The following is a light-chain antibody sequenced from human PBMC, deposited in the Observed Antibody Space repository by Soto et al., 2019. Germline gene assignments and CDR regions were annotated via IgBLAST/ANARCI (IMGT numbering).Light chain of an antibody. CDR3: QHYGSSPPFT. J-gene: IGKJ3*01. Sequence: EIVLTQSPGTLSLSPGERATLSCRASQSVSNSKIAWYQQKPGQAPRLLIYGVSSRVSGTPERFSGSGSGTDFTLTISSLEPEDFAVYYCQHYGSSPPFTFGPGTTVDIK. V-gene: IGKV3-20*01. CDR1: QSVSNSK. CDR2: GVS.